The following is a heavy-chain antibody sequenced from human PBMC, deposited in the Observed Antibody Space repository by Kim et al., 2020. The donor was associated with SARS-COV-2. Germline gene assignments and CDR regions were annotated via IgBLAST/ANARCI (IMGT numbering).Heavy chain of an antibody. CDR2: IASKSDGGTI. Sequence: GGSLRLSCAASGFPFSSTWMTWVRQGPGKGLEWVGRIASKSDGGTIDYAAAMKGKVAISRDDSENTLYLHMNNLDTEDTAVYYCLPGGHWFGSWGQGTLVTVSS. D-gene: IGHD3-10*01. V-gene: IGHV3-15*04. J-gene: IGHJ5*01. CDR1: GFPFSSTW. CDR3: LPGGHWFGS.